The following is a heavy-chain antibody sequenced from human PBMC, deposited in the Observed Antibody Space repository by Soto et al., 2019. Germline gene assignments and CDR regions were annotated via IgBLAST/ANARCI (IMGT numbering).Heavy chain of an antibody. Sequence: SGTLSLTCTVSGGSISSYYWSWIRQPPGKGLEWIWYIYYSGSTNYNPSLKSRVTISVDTSKNQFSLKLSSVTAADTAVYYCARVRDGDSYYYYYYYMDVWGKGTTVTVSS. V-gene: IGHV4-59*01. CDR2: IYYSGST. CDR3: ARVRDGDSYYYYYYYMDV. CDR1: GGSISSYY. J-gene: IGHJ6*03. D-gene: IGHD4-17*01.